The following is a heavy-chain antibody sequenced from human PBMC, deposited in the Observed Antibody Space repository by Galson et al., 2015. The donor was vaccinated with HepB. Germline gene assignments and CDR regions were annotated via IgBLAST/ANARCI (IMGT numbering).Heavy chain of an antibody. J-gene: IGHJ6*03. Sequence: SLRLSCAASGFTFSAFWMSWVRQAPGKGLEWVANIKHDGSEKNLVDSVKGRFTISRDNAKNSLHLQMNSLRAEDTAVYHCARDWAAVASRHYFYMDVWGKGTTVTISS. CDR1: GFTFSAFW. V-gene: IGHV3-7*01. CDR3: ARDWAAVASRHYFYMDV. CDR2: IKHDGSEK. D-gene: IGHD6-19*01.